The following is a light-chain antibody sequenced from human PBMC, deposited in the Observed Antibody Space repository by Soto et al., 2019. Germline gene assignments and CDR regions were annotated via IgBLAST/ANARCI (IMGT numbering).Light chain of an antibody. CDR1: QSVSSY. V-gene: IGKV3-11*01. J-gene: IGKJ5*01. CDR2: DAS. Sequence: EIVLTQSQATLSLSPGERATLSGRASQSVSSYLAWYQQKPGQAPRLLIYDASNRATGIPARFSGSGSGTEFTLTISSLQSEDFALYYCQQYNNWPKITFGQGTRLEI. CDR3: QQYNNWPKIT.